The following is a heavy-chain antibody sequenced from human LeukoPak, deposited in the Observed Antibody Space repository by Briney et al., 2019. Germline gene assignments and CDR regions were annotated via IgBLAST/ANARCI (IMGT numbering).Heavy chain of an antibody. CDR1: GFTFSSYG. Sequence: GGSLRLSCAASGFTFSSYGMRWVRQAPGKGLEWVAVISYDGSNKYYADSVKGRFTISRDNSKNTLYLQMNSLRAEDTAVYYCAKDFADWFGELLSYFDYWGQGTLVTVSS. J-gene: IGHJ4*02. CDR3: AKDFADWFGELLSYFDY. V-gene: IGHV3-30*18. D-gene: IGHD3-10*01. CDR2: ISYDGSNK.